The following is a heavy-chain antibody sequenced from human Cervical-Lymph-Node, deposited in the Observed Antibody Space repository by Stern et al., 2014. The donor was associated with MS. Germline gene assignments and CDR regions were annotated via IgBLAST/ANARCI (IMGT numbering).Heavy chain of an antibody. CDR2: LWYAGSNP. CDR1: GFSFSRYA. Sequence: VQLVQSGGGVVQPGRSLRLSCAASGFSFSRYAMHWVRQAPGKGLEWVALLWYAGSNPYYADSVTGRFTISRDNFKNTLYLQMNSLRAEDTAVYYCASAYSSSHYYFDYWGQGTLVTVSS. D-gene: IGHD6-13*01. V-gene: IGHV3-33*01. J-gene: IGHJ4*02. CDR3: ASAYSSSHYYFDY.